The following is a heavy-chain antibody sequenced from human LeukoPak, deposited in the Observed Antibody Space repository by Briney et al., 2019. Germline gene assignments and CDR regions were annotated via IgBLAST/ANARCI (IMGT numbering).Heavy chain of an antibody. D-gene: IGHD3-22*01. CDR2: INPNSGGT. V-gene: IGHV1-2*02. CDR1: GYTFTGYY. Sequence: ASVKVSCKASGYTFTGYYMHWVRQAPGQGLEWMGWINPNSGGTNYAQKLQGGVTMTTDTSTSTAYMELRSLRSDDTAVYYCARVGNSMIVVVGDYWGQGTLVTVSS. J-gene: IGHJ4*02. CDR3: ARVGNSMIVVVGDY.